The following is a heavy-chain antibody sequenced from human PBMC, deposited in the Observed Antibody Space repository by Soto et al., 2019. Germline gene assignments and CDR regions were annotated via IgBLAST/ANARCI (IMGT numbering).Heavy chain of an antibody. D-gene: IGHD1-26*01. CDR2: IYYSGST. Sequence: PSETLSLTCTVFGGSISSGGYYWSWIRQHPGKGLEWIGYIYYSGSTYYNLSLKSRVTISLDTSKNQFSLKVTSVTAADTAVYYCARLGGSYAVPHFDYWGQGTLVTVSS. CDR1: GGSISSGGYY. CDR3: ARLGGSYAVPHFDY. J-gene: IGHJ4*02. V-gene: IGHV4-31*03.